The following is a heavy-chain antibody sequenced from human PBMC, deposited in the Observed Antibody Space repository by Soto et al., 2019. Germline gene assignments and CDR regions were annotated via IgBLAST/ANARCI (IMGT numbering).Heavy chain of an antibody. CDR3: ASWHEREHAYDV. Sequence: DVRLVESGGGLIQPGESLRLSCAAFGFTVSGKRYVAWVRQAPGKGLEWISALYDVDGTFYADSVKGRFTTSSDSSKNTVYLQMNGLRPDDTAVYYCASWHEREHAYDVWGRGTTVTVSS. V-gene: IGHV3-53*01. J-gene: IGHJ3*01. D-gene: IGHD1-1*01. CDR1: GFTVSGKRY. CDR2: LYDVDGT.